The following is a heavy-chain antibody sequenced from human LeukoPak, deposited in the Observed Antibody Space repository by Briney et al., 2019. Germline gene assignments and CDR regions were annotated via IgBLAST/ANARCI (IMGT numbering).Heavy chain of an antibody. D-gene: IGHD6-19*01. CDR3: AKSSIAVPGTTLDY. J-gene: IGHJ4*02. CDR1: GFTFSSYA. CDR2: ISGRGGST. V-gene: IGHV3-23*01. Sequence: SGGSLRLSCAASGFTFSSYAMNWVRQTPRKGLEWISVISGRGGSTYYADSVKGRFTISRDKSKNTLYLQMNSLRAEDTAVYYCAKSSIAVPGTTLDYWGQGTLVTVSS.